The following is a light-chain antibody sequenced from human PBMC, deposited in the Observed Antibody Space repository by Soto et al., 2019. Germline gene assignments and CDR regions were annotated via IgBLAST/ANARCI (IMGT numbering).Light chain of an antibody. CDR2: ENN. V-gene: IGLV1-51*02. Sequence: QSVLTQPPSVSAAPGQKVTISCSGSSSNIGNNYVSWYQQLPGTAPKLLIYENNKRPSGIPDRFSGSKSGTSATLGITGLRTGDEADYHCGTWDSSLSAGVFGTGTNLTVL. J-gene: IGLJ1*01. CDR1: SSNIGNNY. CDR3: GTWDSSLSAGV.